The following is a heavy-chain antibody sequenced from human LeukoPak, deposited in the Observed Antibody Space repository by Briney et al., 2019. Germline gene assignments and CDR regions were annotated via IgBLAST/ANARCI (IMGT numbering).Heavy chain of an antibody. CDR2: INPNSGGT. Sequence: AASVKVSCKASGYTFTGYYMHWVRQAPGQGLEWMGWINPNSGGTNYAQKFQGRVTMTRGTSISTAYMELSRLRSDDTAVYYCARARITIFGVVILSFDYWGQGTLVTVSS. D-gene: IGHD3-3*01. CDR1: GYTFTGYY. J-gene: IGHJ4*02. V-gene: IGHV1-2*02. CDR3: ARARITIFGVVILSFDY.